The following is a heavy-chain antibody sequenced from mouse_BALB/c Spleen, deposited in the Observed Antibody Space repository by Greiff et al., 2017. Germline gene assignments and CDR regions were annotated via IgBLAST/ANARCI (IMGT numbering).Heavy chain of an antibody. D-gene: IGHD1-1*01. CDR1: GFTFTDYY. CDR3: ARDLTTVVAPFAY. V-gene: IGHV7-3*02. J-gene: IGHJ3*01. CDR2: IRNKANGYTT. Sequence: EVKLVESGGGLVQPGGSLRLSCATSGFTFTDYYMSWVRQPPGKALEWLGFIRNKANGYTTEYSASVKGRFTISRDNSQSILYLRMNTLRAEDSATYYCARDLTTVVAPFAYWGQGTLVTVSA.